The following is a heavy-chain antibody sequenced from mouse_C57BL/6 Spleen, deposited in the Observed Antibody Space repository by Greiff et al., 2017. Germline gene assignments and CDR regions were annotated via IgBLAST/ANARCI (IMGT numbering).Heavy chain of an antibody. Sequence: EVQLQQSGTVLARPGASVKMSCKTSGYTFTSYWMHWVKQRPGQGLAWIGAIYPGNSDTSYNQTFKGKAKLTAVTSASTAYMELSSLTNEDSAVYYCTNSRITTVVADYWGQGTTLTVSS. D-gene: IGHD1-1*01. CDR2: IYPGNSDT. J-gene: IGHJ2*01. CDR1: GYTFTSYW. V-gene: IGHV1-5*01. CDR3: TNSRITTVVADY.